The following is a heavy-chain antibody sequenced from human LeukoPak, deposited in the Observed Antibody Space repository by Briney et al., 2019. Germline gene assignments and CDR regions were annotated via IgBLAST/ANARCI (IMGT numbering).Heavy chain of an antibody. CDR1: GFTFTNAW. CDR2: IKSKADGGTT. D-gene: IGHD3-3*01. J-gene: IGHJ4*02. V-gene: IGHV3-15*01. CDR3: TTDKDFWGGYQDF. Sequence: GSLRLSCVASGFTFTNAWMTWVRQAPGKGLEGVGRIKSKADGGTTDYVTSVKGRFIISRNDSKDTMYLQMNSLKIEDTGVYYCTTDKDFWGGYQDFWGQGILVSVSS.